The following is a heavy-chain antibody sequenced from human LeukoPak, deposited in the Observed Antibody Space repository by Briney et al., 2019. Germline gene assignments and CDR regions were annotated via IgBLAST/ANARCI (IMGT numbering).Heavy chain of an antibody. CDR1: RFSFSTYP. V-gene: IGHV3-23*01. J-gene: IGHJ3*02. Sequence: GGSLRLSCAASRFSFSTYPMGWVRRAPGKGLEWVSGISASGDVTFHADPVKGRFTIFRDNSRNTLYLQMNSLRAGDTAEYYCAKSLLTTASGTGRAFDIWGQGTMVTVSA. D-gene: IGHD1-26*01. CDR3: AKSLLTTASGTGRAFDI. CDR2: ISASGDVT.